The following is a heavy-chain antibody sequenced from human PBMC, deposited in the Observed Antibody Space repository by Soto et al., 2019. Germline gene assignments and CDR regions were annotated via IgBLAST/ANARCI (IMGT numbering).Heavy chain of an antibody. V-gene: IGHV3-21*01. J-gene: IGHJ4*02. CDR1: GFTFSSYS. D-gene: IGHD5-12*01. CDR2: ISSSSSYI. CDR3: ARKYSGYDLAYFDY. Sequence: EVQLVESGGGLVKPGGSLRLSCAASGFTFSSYSMNWVRQAPGKGLEWVSSISSSSSYIYYADSVKGRFTISRDNAKNSLYLQMNSLSAEDTAVYYCARKYSGYDLAYFDYWGQGTLVTVSS.